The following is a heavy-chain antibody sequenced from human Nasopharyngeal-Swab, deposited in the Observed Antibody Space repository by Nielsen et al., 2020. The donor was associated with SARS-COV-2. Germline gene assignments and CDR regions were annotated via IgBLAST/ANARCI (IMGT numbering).Heavy chain of an antibody. V-gene: IGHV3-15*01. D-gene: IGHD4-17*01. CDR1: GFTFSNAW. CDR3: TTNHAYYGDYY. Sequence: GGSLRLSCAASGFTFSNAWMSWVRQAPGKGLEWVGRIKSKTGGGTTDYAAPVKGRFTISRDDSKNTLYLQMNSLKTEDTAVYYCTTNHAYYGDYYWGQGTLVTVSS. J-gene: IGHJ4*02. CDR2: IKSKTGGGTT.